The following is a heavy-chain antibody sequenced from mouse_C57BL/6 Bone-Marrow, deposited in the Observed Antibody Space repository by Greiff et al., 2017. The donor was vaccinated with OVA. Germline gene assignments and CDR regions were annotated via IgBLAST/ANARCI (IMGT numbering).Heavy chain of an antibody. V-gene: IGHV3-6*01. CDR1: GYSITSGYY. D-gene: IGHD1-1*01. Sequence: VQLKESGPGLVKPSQSLSLTCSVTGYSITSGYYWNWIRQFPGNKLEWMGYISYDGSNNYNPSLKNRISITRDTSKNQFFLKLNSVTTEDTATYYCATRGYYYGSSYFDYWGQGTTLTVSS. CDR2: ISYDGSN. J-gene: IGHJ2*01. CDR3: ATRGYYYGSSYFDY.